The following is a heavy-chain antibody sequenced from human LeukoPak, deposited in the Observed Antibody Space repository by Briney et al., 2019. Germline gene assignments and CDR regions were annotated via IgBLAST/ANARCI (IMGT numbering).Heavy chain of an antibody. V-gene: IGHV4-34*01. CDR3: ARVAAYYYGSGSSKRDMDV. CDR1: GGSFSGYY. D-gene: IGHD3-10*01. CDR2: INHSGST. J-gene: IGHJ6*03. Sequence: SETLSLTCAVYGGSFSGYYWSWIRQPPGKGLEWMGEINHSGSTNYNPSLKSRVTISVDTSKNPFSLKLSSVTAADTAVYYCARVAAYYYGSGSSKRDMDVWGKGTTVTVSS.